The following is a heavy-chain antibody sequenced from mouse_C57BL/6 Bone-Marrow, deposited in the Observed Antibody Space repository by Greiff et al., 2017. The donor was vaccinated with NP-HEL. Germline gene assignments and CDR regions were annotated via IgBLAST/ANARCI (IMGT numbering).Heavy chain of an antibody. Sequence: QVQLKQSGAELVKPGASVKLSCKASGYTFTSYWMHWVKQRPGQGLEWIGMIHPNSGSTNYNEKFKSKATLTVDKSSSTAYMQLSSLTSEDSAVYYCARSTTGTRYFDYWGQGTTLTVSS. CDR2: IHPNSGST. J-gene: IGHJ2*01. CDR3: ARSTTGTRYFDY. D-gene: IGHD4-1*02. V-gene: IGHV1-64*01. CDR1: GYTFTSYW.